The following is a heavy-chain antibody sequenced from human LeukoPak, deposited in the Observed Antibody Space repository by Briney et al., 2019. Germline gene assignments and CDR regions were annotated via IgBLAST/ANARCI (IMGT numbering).Heavy chain of an antibody. J-gene: IGHJ6*02. Sequence: GASVKVSCKASGYTFTSYDINWVRQATGQGLEWMGWMNPNSGNTGYAQKFQGRVTMTRNTSISTAYMELSSLRSEDTAVYYCARGRRYSRLRAYGMDVWGQGTTVTVSS. D-gene: IGHD6-13*01. CDR1: GYTFTSYD. CDR3: ARGRRYSRLRAYGMDV. V-gene: IGHV1-8*01. CDR2: MNPNSGNT.